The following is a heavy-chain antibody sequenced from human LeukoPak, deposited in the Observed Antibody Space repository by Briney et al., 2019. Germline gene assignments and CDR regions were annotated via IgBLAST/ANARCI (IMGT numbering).Heavy chain of an antibody. J-gene: IGHJ6*02. CDR1: GGPISYYY. CDR3: AREDPQTTVPEGMDV. CDR2: IYYSETT. D-gene: IGHD4-17*01. Sequence: SETLSLTCTVSGGPISYYYWSWIRQSPGKGLEWIGYIYYSETTNYNPSLKSRVTISVDTSKNQFSLQLRSVTAADTAVYYCAREDPQTTVPEGMDVWGQGTTVTVSS. V-gene: IGHV4-59*01.